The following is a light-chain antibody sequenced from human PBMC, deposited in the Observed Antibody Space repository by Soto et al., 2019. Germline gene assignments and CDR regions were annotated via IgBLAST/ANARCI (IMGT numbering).Light chain of an antibody. CDR3: QQTSTTLWT. Sequence: DIQMTQSPSSLSASVGDRVIITCRASQNIRTYINWYQQKSGRAPNLLIFDASRLQSGVPSRFSGTGSGTDFTLTITSLQPEDFATYYCQQTSTTLWTFGQGTKV. CDR1: QNIRTY. V-gene: IGKV1-39*01. CDR2: DAS. J-gene: IGKJ1*01.